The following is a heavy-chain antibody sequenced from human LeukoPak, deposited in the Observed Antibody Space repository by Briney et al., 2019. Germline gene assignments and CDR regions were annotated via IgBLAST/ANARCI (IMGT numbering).Heavy chain of an antibody. CDR3: ARGGSSSWYNWFDP. D-gene: IGHD6-13*01. CDR1: GGSISSYY. J-gene: IGHJ5*02. Sequence: PSETLSLTCTVSGGSISSYYWNWIRQPPGEGLEWIGYISYSGNTYYNPSLRSRVTISVDTYKNQFSLNLTSVAAADTAVYYCARGGSSSWYNWFDPWGQGTLVTVSS. CDR2: ISYSGNT. V-gene: IGHV4-59*01.